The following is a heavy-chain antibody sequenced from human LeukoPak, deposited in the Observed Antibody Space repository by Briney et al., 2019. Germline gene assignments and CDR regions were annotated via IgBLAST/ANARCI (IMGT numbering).Heavy chain of an antibody. Sequence: SETLSLTCAVYGGSFSGYYWSWIRQPPGKGLEWIGEINHSGSTNYNPSLKSRVTISVDTSKNQFSMKLSSVTAADTAVYYCARGKPARGSGRSSFDYWGQGTLVTVSS. D-gene: IGHD3-10*01. CDR3: ARGKPARGSGRSSFDY. V-gene: IGHV4-34*01. CDR2: INHSGST. J-gene: IGHJ4*02. CDR1: GGSFSGYY.